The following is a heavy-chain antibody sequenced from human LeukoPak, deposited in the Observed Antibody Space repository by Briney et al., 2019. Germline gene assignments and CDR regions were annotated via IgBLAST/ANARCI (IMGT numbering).Heavy chain of an antibody. CDR3: ARPIAAAGTDFGY. Sequence: PGESLRISCQTSGYTFTTYFIGWVHQMPGKGLEWMGIIYPGDSDTRYSPSFQGQVTISVDKSINTAYLQWSSLKASDTAMYYCARPIAAAGTDFGYWGQGTLVTVSS. V-gene: IGHV5-51*07. J-gene: IGHJ4*02. CDR1: GYTFTTYF. D-gene: IGHD6-13*01. CDR2: IYPGDSDT.